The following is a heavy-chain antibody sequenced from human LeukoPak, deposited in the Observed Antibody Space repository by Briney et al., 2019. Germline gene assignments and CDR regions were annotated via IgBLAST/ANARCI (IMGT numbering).Heavy chain of an antibody. CDR1: GFTFSSYA. D-gene: IGHD5-24*01. Sequence: EPGGSLRLSCAASGFTFSSYAMHWVRQAPGKGLEWVAVISYDGSNKYYADSVKGRFTISRDNSKNTLYLQMNSLRAEDTAVYYCARWGDGRPKLDYRGQGTLVTVSS. CDR2: ISYDGSNK. CDR3: ARWGDGRPKLDY. V-gene: IGHV3-30*04. J-gene: IGHJ4*02.